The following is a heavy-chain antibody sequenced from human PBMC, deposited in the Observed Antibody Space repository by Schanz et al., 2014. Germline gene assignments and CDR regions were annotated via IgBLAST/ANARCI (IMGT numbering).Heavy chain of an antibody. CDR1: GFIFSSYG. J-gene: IGHJ6*02. D-gene: IGHD6-13*01. CDR3: ARVRRRIATPSTPSFRNYYYYAMDV. V-gene: IGHV3-33*01. Sequence: QVQLVESGGGVVQPGRSLRLSCAASGFIFSSYGLHWVRQAPGKGLEWVAFIWYDGSNKYYADSVKGRFTISRDNSKNTLYLQMNSLRAEDTSVYFCARVRRRIATPSTPSFRNYYYYAMDVWAKGPRSPSL. CDR2: IWYDGSNK.